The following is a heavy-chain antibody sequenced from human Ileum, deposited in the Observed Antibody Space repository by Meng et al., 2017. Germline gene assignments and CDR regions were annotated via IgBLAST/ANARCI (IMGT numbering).Heavy chain of an antibody. CDR2: IYLAGSP. CDR1: GGTISSSFY. J-gene: IGHJ4*02. V-gene: IGHV4-4*02. D-gene: IGHD2-15*01. CDR3: VRHGGKYFDS. Sequence: DSGTGLVERSGTQSLICTFSGGTISSSFYWSGVRQSPGKGLEWIGQIYLAGSPNYNPSLESRVTISVDKSKNQFSLRLTSVTAADTAIFYCVRHGGKYFDSWGQGTLVTVSS.